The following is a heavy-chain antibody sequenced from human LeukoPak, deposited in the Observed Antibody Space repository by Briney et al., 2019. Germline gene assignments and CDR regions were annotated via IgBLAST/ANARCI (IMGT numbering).Heavy chain of an antibody. J-gene: IGHJ3*02. V-gene: IGHV4-61*01. CDR3: ARESIDYYGSGSYYNPPDAFDI. CDR2: IYYSGST. CDR1: GGSVSSGSYY. Sequence: SETLSLTCTVSGGSVSSGSYYWSWIRQPPGKGLEWIGYIYYSGSTNYNPSLKSRVTISVDTSKNQLSLKLSSVTAADTAVYYCARESIDYYGSGSYYNPPDAFDIWGQGTMVTVSS. D-gene: IGHD3-10*01.